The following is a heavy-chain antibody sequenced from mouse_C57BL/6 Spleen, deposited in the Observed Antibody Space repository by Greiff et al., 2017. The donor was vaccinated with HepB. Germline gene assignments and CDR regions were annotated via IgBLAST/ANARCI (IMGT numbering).Heavy chain of an antibody. CDR1: GYTFTSYG. J-gene: IGHJ3*01. CDR2: IYPRSGNT. Sequence: VQLQQSGAELARPGASVKLSCKASGYTFTSYGISWVKQRTGQCLEWIGEIYPRSGNTYYNEKFKGKATLTAEKSSSTAYMELRSLTSEDSAVYFCARVTTVDWFAYWGQGTLVTVSA. CDR3: ARVTTVDWFAY. D-gene: IGHD1-1*01. V-gene: IGHV1-81*01.